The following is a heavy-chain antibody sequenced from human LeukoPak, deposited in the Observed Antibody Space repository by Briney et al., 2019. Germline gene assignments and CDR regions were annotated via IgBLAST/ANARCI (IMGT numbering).Heavy chain of an antibody. CDR1: GFTFSSYA. V-gene: IGHV3-23*01. J-gene: IGHJ4*02. CDR2: ISGSGGST. CDR3: AKDSDIVVVPAAIGY. D-gene: IGHD2-2*01. Sequence: PGRSLRLSCAPSGFTFSSYAMRWVRQAPGKGLEWVSAISGSGGSTYYADSVKGRFTISRDNSKNTLYLQMNSLRAEDTAVYYCAKDSDIVVVPAAIGYWGQGTLVTVSS.